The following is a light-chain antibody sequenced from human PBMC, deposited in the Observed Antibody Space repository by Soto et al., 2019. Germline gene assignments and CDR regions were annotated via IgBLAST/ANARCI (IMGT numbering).Light chain of an antibody. Sequence: IVLTQSPATLSLSPWERATLSCRASQSVSSYLAWYQQKPGQAPRLLIYDASTRATGIPARFSGSGSGTDFTLTISSLQSEDFAVYYCQQYDTRPWTFGQGTKVDIK. J-gene: IGKJ1*01. CDR3: QQYDTRPWT. CDR1: QSVSSY. V-gene: IGKV3D-15*01. CDR2: DAS.